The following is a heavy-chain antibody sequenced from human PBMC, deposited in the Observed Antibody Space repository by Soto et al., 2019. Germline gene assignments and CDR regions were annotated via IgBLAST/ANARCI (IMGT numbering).Heavy chain of an antibody. CDR2: IYSGGST. V-gene: IGHV3-53*01. CDR3: ASIAARPD. J-gene: IGHJ4*02. Sequence: EVQLVESGGGLIHPGGSLRLSCAASGFTVSSKYMSWVRQAPGKGLEWLSVIYSGGSTYYADSVKGRFTISRDNSKNTLYLQMNSLRAEDTAVYYCASIAARPDWGQGTLVTVSS. D-gene: IGHD6-6*01. CDR1: GFTVSSKY.